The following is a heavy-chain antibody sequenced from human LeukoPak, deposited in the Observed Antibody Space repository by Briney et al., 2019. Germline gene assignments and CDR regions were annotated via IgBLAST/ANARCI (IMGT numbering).Heavy chain of an antibody. J-gene: IGHJ4*02. V-gene: IGHV3-7*05. D-gene: IGHD6-13*01. CDR1: GFTFSSFW. CDR2: IKQDGSEK. CDR3: ASMGGRGAAGRLGMVDY. Sequence: GGSLRLSCAASGFTFSSFWMNWVRQALGKGLEWAASIKQDGSEKYYVDSVKGRFTISRDNAKNSLYLQMNSLRAEDTAFYYCASMGGRGAAGRLGMVDYWGQGTLVTVSS.